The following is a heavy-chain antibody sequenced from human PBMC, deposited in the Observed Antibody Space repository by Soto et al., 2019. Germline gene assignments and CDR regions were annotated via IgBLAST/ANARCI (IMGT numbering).Heavy chain of an antibody. CDR1: GGSISSSNW. Sequence: SETLSLTCAVSGGSISSSNWWSWVRQPPGKGLEWIGEIYHSGSTNYNPSLKSRVTISVDKSKNQFSLKLSSVTAADTAVYYCARDPGYDFWSGSGVRTYGMAVWGQGTTVTVSS. CDR3: ARDPGYDFWSGSGVRTYGMAV. V-gene: IGHV4-4*02. J-gene: IGHJ6*02. D-gene: IGHD3-3*01. CDR2: IYHSGST.